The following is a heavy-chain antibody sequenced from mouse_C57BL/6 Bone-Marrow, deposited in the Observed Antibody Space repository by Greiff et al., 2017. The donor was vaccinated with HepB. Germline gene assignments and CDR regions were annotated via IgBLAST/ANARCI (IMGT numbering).Heavy chain of an antibody. CDR3: ARRELGRGYLDY. CDR2: IHPSDSDT. Sequence: QVQLQQPGAELVKPGASVKVSCKASGYTFTSYWMHWVKQRPGQGLEWIGRIHPSDSDTNYNQKFKGKATVTVDKSSSTAYMQRSSLTSEDSAVYYCARRELGRGYLDYWGQGTTLTVSS. V-gene: IGHV1-74*01. D-gene: IGHD4-1*01. J-gene: IGHJ2*01. CDR1: GYTFTSYW.